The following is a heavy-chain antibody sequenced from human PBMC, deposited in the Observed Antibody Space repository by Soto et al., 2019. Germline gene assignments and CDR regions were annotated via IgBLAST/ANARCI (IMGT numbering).Heavy chain of an antibody. J-gene: IGHJ6*02. CDR3: APLSVSLSGPYGIHV. CDR2: MLYSGLT. Sequence: PSETLSLTCSVSGYSVSRSDYDWAWIRQPPGKGLEWIGSMLYSGLTYYNPSLKSRVTLSVDTSKNQFSVRLNSVTASDTAVYYCAPLSVSLSGPYGIHVWGQGTTVTVSS. CDR1: GYSVSRSDYD. V-gene: IGHV4-39*01. D-gene: IGHD2-15*01.